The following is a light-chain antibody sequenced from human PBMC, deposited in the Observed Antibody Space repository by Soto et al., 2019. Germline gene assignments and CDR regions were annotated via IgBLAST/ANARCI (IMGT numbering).Light chain of an antibody. CDR1: QSVSSSY. J-gene: IGKJ5*01. V-gene: IGKV3-20*01. CDR2: GAS. Sequence: EIVLTHSPGTLSLSPCERATLSCSASQSVSSSYLAWYQQKPGQAPRLLIYGASTRATGIPARFSGSGSGTDFTLTISRLEPEDFAVYYCQQYGSSLLTFGGGTRLENK. CDR3: QQYGSSLLT.